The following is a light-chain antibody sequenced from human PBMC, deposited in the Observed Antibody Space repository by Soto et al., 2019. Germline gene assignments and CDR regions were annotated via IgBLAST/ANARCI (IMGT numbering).Light chain of an antibody. J-gene: IGKJ1*01. V-gene: IGKV2-30*01. CDR2: KVS. CDR1: SXIVYSDGNTY. Sequence: AVMTQSPLSLPVTLGPPASISFRXRSXIVYSDGNTYLNWFQQRPGQSPRRLIYKVSNRDSGVPERFSGSGSGTDFTLKISRVEAEDVGIYYCMQATLWPRTFGQGTKVDIK. CDR3: MQATLWPRT.